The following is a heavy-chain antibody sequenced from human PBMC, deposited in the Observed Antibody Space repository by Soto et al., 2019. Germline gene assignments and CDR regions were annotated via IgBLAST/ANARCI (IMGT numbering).Heavy chain of an antibody. Sequence: ADTLSLTCTVSGGAVSIARYYGSGIRQPPGKGLEWIGDSYYSGSTNYNPSLKSRVTISVDTSKNQFSLKLSSVTAADTAVYYCASKHYYDSSGYYPYWGQGTLVTVSS. J-gene: IGHJ4*02. D-gene: IGHD3-22*01. CDR1: GGAVSIARYY. CDR2: SYYSGST. CDR3: ASKHYYDSSGYYPY. V-gene: IGHV4-61*01.